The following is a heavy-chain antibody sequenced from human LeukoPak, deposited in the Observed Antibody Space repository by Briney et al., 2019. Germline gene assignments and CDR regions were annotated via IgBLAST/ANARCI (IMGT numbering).Heavy chain of an antibody. CDR2: ISGSGGST. J-gene: IGHJ6*03. Sequence: GGSLRLSCAACGFTFGSYCMSWVRQAPGKGLEWVSAISGSGGSTYYADSVKGRFTISRDNAENSLYLQMNSLRAEDTAVYYCAREHYFYHMDGWGEGTTVTVSS. CDR3: AREHYFYHMDG. V-gene: IGHV3-23*01. CDR1: GFTFGSYC.